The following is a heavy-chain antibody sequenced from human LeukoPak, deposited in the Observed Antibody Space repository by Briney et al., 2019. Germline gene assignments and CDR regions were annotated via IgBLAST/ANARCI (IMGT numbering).Heavy chain of an antibody. CDR2: IYYTGGT. J-gene: IGHJ6*03. CDR3: ARVATQYMDV. Sequence: SETLSLTCTVSGGSISAYYWSWIRQPPGKGLEWIGYIYYTGGTNYNPSLKSRVTMSVDASKNQFSLKLSSVTAADTAVYYCARVATQYMDVWGKGTTVTVSS. CDR1: GGSISAYY. V-gene: IGHV4-59*01. D-gene: IGHD5-12*01.